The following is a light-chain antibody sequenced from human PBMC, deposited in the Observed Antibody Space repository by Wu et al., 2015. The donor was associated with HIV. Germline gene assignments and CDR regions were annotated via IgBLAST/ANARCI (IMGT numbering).Light chain of an antibody. CDR3: QQLNSYPLT. CDR2: GAS. J-gene: IGKJ3*01. V-gene: IGKV1-13*02. CDR1: QDISNF. Sequence: IQLTQSPSSLSASIGDRVTITCRASQDISNFLAWYQQKPGKAPKLLIYGASILQSDVPSRFSGSGSGTDLTLTILYLQPEDFATYSCQQLNSYPLTSGPGTKVDIK.